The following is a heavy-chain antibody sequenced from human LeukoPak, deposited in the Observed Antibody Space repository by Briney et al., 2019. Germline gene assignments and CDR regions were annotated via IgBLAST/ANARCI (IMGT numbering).Heavy chain of an antibody. Sequence: SQTLSLTCAISRESVSSKSAAWNWIRQSPSRGLEWLGRTYYRSKWYNDYAVSVKSRITINPDTSKNQFSLQLNSVTPEDTAVYYCAREIAVADVYYYYGMDVWGQGTTVTVSS. D-gene: IGHD6-19*01. CDR1: RESVSSKSAA. V-gene: IGHV6-1*01. CDR3: AREIAVADVYYYYGMDV. CDR2: TYYRSKWYN. J-gene: IGHJ6*02.